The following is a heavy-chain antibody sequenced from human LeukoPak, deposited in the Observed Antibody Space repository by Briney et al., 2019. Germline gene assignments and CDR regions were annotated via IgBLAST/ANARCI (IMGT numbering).Heavy chain of an antibody. CDR3: AKDGLVTAMVPTSDY. V-gene: IGHV3-23*01. CDR1: GFTFSSYA. CDR2: ICGSGGST. Sequence: GGSLRLSCAASGFTFSSYAMCGVRQAPGEGLEWVSAICGSGGSTYNADSVKGRYTISRDNSKNTLYLQMNSLRAEDTAVYYCAKDGLVTAMVPTSDYWGQGTLVTVSS. J-gene: IGHJ4*02. D-gene: IGHD5-18*01.